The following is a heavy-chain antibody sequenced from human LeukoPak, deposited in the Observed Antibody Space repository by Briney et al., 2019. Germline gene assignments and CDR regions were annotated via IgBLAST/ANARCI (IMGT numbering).Heavy chain of an antibody. Sequence: GGSLRLSCAASGFTVSSNYMSWVRQAPGKGLEWVSVIYSGGSTYYADSVKGRFTISRDNSKNTLYLQINSLRAEDTAVYYCARVKNDYVWGSYRPPKFGWFDPWGQGTLVTVSS. J-gene: IGHJ5*02. CDR1: GFTVSSNY. CDR2: IYSGGST. CDR3: ARVKNDYVWGSYRPPKFGWFDP. V-gene: IGHV3-53*01. D-gene: IGHD3-16*02.